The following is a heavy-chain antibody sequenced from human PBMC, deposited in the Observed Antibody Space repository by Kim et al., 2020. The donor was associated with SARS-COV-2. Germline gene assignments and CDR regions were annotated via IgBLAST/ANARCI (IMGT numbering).Heavy chain of an antibody. CDR2: IYYSGST. D-gene: IGHD2-15*01. CDR1: GGSISSSSYY. J-gene: IGHJ5*02. Sequence: SETLSLTCTVSGGSISSSSYYWGWIRQPPGKGLEWIGSIYYSGSTYYNPSLKSRVTISVDTSKNQFSLKLSSVTAADTAVYYCASRGGVVVAATWFDPW. V-gene: IGHV4-39*01. CDR3: ASRGGVVVAATWFDP.